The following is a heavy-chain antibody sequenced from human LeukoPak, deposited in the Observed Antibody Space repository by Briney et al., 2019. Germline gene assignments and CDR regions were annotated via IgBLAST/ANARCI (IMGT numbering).Heavy chain of an antibody. CDR3: ARLELKRITMVRGVSMVDY. CDR1: GGSISSSSYY. V-gene: IGHV4-39*01. Sequence: SETLSLTCTVSGGSISSSSYYWGWIRQPPGKGLEWIGSIYYSGSTYYNPSLKSRVTISVDTSKNQFSLKLSSVTAADTAVYYCARLELKRITMVRGVSMVDYWGQGTQVTVSS. CDR2: IYYSGST. D-gene: IGHD3-10*01. J-gene: IGHJ4*02.